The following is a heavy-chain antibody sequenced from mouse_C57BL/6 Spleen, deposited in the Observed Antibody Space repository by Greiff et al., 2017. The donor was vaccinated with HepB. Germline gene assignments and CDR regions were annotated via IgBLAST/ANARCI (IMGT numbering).Heavy chain of an antibody. Sequence: EVKLMESGPELVKPGASVKISCKASGYSFTGYYMNWVKQSPEKSLEWIGEINPSTGGTTYNQKFKAKATLTVDKSSSTAYMQLKSLTSEDSAVYYCASFYYYDYGSHYYAMDYWGQGTSVTVSS. CDR1: GYSFTGYY. J-gene: IGHJ4*01. V-gene: IGHV1-42*01. D-gene: IGHD2-4*01. CDR3: ASFYYYDYGSHYYAMDY. CDR2: INPSTGGT.